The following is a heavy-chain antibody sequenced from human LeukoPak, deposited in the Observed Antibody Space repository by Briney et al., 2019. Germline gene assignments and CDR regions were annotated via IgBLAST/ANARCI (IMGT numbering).Heavy chain of an antibody. D-gene: IGHD3-10*01. CDR3: ASQSRYGSGGFDY. Sequence: PSETLSLTCAVSGGSISSGAYSGSWIRQPPGKGLEWIGYIYHSGSTYYNPPLKSRVTMSVDTSKNQFSLKLSSVTAADTAVYYCASQSRYGSGGFDYWGQGTLVTVSS. CDR2: IYHSGST. CDR1: GGSISSGAYS. V-gene: IGHV4-30-4*07. J-gene: IGHJ4*02.